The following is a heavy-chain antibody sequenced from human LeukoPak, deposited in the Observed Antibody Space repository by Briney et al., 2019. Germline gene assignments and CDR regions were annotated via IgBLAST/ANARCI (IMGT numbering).Heavy chain of an antibody. V-gene: IGHV3-23*01. CDR3: AKGFLGGTDQYFDS. D-gene: IGHD6-19*01. CDR2: IGSGGGST. Sequence: RGSPRLSREPSLSTPSRDAMNWGPEAPGTGLGWGSAIGSGGGSTDYADVVQGRFTISRDNSKSTLYLQMDSLRAEDTAVYYCAKGFLGGTDQYFDSWGQGTLVTVSS. J-gene: IGHJ4*02. CDR1: LSTPSRDA.